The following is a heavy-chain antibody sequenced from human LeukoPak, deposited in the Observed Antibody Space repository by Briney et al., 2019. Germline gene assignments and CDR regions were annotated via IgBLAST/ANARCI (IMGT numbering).Heavy chain of an antibody. Sequence: PGGSLSLSCPASGFTFSSYAMSWVRQAPGEGLEWVSAICSSVGNTYSADAVTGRFTISRDNSKNTVYVQMKSLRAEDTAVYYCAKAHIKVVPAAKFDYWGQGTLVTVSS. CDR3: AKAHIKVVPAAKFDY. J-gene: IGHJ4*02. CDR1: GFTFSSYA. CDR2: ICSSVGNT. D-gene: IGHD2-2*01. V-gene: IGHV3-23*01.